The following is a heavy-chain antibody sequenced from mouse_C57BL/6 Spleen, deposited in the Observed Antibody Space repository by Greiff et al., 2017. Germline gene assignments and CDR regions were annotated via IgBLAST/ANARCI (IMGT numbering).Heavy chain of an antibody. J-gene: IGHJ4*01. Sequence: QVQLKESGPGLVAPSQSLSISCTASGFSLTSYAISWVRQPPGKGLEWLGVIWPGGGTNYNSALKSRLSISKDNSKSQVFLRMNSLQTDDTAKYYCARAYSNDNSMDYWGQGTSVTVSS. CDR2: IWPGGGT. D-gene: IGHD2-12*01. V-gene: IGHV2-9-1*01. CDR3: ARAYSNDNSMDY. CDR1: GFSLTSYA.